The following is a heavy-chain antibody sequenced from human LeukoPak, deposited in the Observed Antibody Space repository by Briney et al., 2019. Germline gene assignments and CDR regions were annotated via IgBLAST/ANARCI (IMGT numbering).Heavy chain of an antibody. D-gene: IGHD3-16*01. V-gene: IGHV3-23*01. Sequence: SGGSLRLSCAASGFTFSSSAMSWVRQAPGKGLEWVSNISGSGSGGSTYYADSVKGRFTISRDNSKGTLYLPMSSLRADDTAVYYCARGRGRNPSGYYYYMDVWGKGTTVTISS. CDR1: GFTFSSSA. J-gene: IGHJ6*04. CDR2: ISGSGSGGST. CDR3: ARGRGRNPSGYYYYMDV.